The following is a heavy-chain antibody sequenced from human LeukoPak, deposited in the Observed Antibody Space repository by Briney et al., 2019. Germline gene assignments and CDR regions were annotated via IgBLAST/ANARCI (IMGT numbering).Heavy chain of an antibody. CDR1: GFTFDDYG. V-gene: IGHV3-20*04. Sequence: PGGSLRLSCAASGFTFDDYGMSWVRQAPGKGLEWVSGINWNGGSTVYADSVKGRFTISRDNAKNSLYLQMNSLRAEDTAVYYCARDFSAGPKTKMVRGPFYYYYYMDVWGKGTTVTISS. J-gene: IGHJ6*03. D-gene: IGHD3-10*01. CDR2: INWNGGST. CDR3: ARDFSAGPKTKMVRGPFYYYYYMDV.